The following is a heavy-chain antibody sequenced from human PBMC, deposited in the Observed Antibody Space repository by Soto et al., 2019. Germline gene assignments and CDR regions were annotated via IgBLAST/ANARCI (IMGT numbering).Heavy chain of an antibody. V-gene: IGHV3-23*01. CDR3: AFVSGYDLAPKYFQH. D-gene: IGHD5-12*01. CDR1: GFTFSSYA. Sequence: PGGSLRLSCAASGFTFSSYAMSWVRQAPGKGLEWVSGISGSGGSTYYADSVKGRFTISRDNSKNTLYLQMNSLRAEDTAVYYCAFVSGYDLAPKYFQHWGQGTLVTVSS. J-gene: IGHJ1*01. CDR2: ISGSGGST.